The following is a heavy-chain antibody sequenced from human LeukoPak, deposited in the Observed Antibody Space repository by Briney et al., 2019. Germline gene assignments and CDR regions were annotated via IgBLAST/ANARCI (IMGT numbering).Heavy chain of an antibody. CDR3: ARERYDFWSGYSYYFDY. CDR2: IYSGGST. Sequence: GGSLRLSCAASGFTVSSNYMSWVRQAPGKRLEWVSVIYSGGSTYYADSVKGRFTISRDNSKNTLYLQMNGLRAEDTAVYYCARERYDFWSGYSYYFDYWGQGTLVTVSS. CDR1: GFTVSSNY. V-gene: IGHV3-53*01. D-gene: IGHD3-3*01. J-gene: IGHJ4*02.